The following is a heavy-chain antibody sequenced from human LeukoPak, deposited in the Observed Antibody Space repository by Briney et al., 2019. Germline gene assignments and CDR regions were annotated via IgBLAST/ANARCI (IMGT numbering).Heavy chain of an antibody. V-gene: IGHV4-59*08. J-gene: IGHJ4*02. CDR2: VYYTGST. Sequence: SETLSLTCTVSGGSISGNYWSWIRQPPGKGLEWIRYVYYTGSTNHNPSLKSRVTISIDTSKNQFSLKLSSVTAADTAVYFCARHDSDSSGPLREFDYWGQGTLVTVSS. D-gene: IGHD3-22*01. CDR3: ARHDSDSSGPLREFDY. CDR1: GGSISGNY.